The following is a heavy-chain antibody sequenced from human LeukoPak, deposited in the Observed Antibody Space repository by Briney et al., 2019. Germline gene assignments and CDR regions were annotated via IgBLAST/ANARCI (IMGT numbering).Heavy chain of an antibody. Sequence: ASVKVSCKASGYTFTGYYIHWVRQAPGQGLEWMGWIHPNSGDTNYAQKFQGRVTMTTDTSISTAYMELSSLRSEDTAVYYCASHIGGGNWFDPWGQGTLVTVSS. CDR1: GYTFTGYY. CDR3: ASHIGGGNWFDP. D-gene: IGHD5-12*01. CDR2: IHPNSGDT. V-gene: IGHV1-2*02. J-gene: IGHJ5*02.